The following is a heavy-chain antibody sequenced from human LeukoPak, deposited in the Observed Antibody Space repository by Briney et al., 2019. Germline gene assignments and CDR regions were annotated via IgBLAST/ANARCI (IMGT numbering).Heavy chain of an antibody. CDR3: ARVYSSSSFWFDP. CDR1: GGSISSYY. J-gene: IGHJ5*02. CDR2: IYYSGST. D-gene: IGHD6-6*01. Sequence: PWETLSLTCTVSGGSISSYYWSWIRQPPGKGLEWIGYIYYSGSTNYNPSLKSRVTISVDTSKNQFSLKLSSVTAADTAVYYCARVYSSSSFWFDPWGQGTLVTVSS. V-gene: IGHV4-59*01.